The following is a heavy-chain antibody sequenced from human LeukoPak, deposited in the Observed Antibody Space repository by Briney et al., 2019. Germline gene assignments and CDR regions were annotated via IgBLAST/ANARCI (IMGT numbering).Heavy chain of an antibody. CDR1: GFTFSSYS. CDR3: ARDLRMMTTVTFDY. J-gene: IGHJ4*02. V-gene: IGHV3-21*05. CDR2: ISSSSNYI. Sequence: GGSLRLSCAASGFTFSSYSMKWVRQAPGKGREWVSYISSSSNYINYADSVKGRFTISRDNAKNSLYLHMNGLRAEDTAVYYCARDLRMMTTVTFDYWGQGTLVTASS. D-gene: IGHD4-17*01.